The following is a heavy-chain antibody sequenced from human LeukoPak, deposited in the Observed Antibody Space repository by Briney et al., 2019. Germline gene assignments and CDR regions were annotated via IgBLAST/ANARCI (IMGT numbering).Heavy chain of an antibody. CDR3: ARDDHSSGWYFPFDY. CDR2: INAGNGNT. V-gene: IGHV1-3*01. D-gene: IGHD6-19*01. J-gene: IGHJ4*02. CDR1: GYTFTSYA. Sequence: ASVKVSCKASGYTFTSYAMHWVRQAPGQRLGWMGWINAGNGNTKYSQKFQGRVTITRDTSASTAYMELSSLRSEDTAVYYCARDDHSSGWYFPFDYWGQGALVTVSS.